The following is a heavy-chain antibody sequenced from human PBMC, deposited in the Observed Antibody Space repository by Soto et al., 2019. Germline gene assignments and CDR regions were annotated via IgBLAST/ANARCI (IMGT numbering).Heavy chain of an antibody. CDR1: GYTFTAFY. CDR3: EKDGDMAAAGTDWYFDL. V-gene: IGHV1-2*02. CDR2: INPNSGVT. J-gene: IGHJ2*01. Sequence: QVQLVQSGAEVKKPGASVKVSCKASGYTFTAFYIYWVRQAPGQGLEWMGWINPNSGVTNSEQKFQDRVSMTRDTYISTAYMELGRLTSDDTAVYYCEKDGDMAAAGTDWYFDLWGRGTPVTVSS. D-gene: IGHD6-13*01.